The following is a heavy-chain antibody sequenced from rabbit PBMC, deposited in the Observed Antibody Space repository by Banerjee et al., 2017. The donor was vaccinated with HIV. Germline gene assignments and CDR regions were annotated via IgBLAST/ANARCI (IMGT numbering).Heavy chain of an antibody. CDR3: GRDRDGDAGYGSLAL. J-gene: IGHJ4*01. CDR2: TIIGSGIT. D-gene: IGHD6-1*01. CDR1: GFDLSSYYY. Sequence: QQLEESGGDLVKPGASLTLTCTASGFDLSSYYYMCWVRQAPGKGLEWIACTIIGSGITYYASWAKGRFTISKTSSTTVTLQMTSLTAADTATYFCGRDRDGDAGYGSLALWGPGTLVTVS. V-gene: IGHV1S40*01.